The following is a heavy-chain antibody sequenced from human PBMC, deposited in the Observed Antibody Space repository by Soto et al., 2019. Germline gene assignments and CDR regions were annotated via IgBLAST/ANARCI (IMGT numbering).Heavy chain of an antibody. V-gene: IGHV4-39*01. D-gene: IGHD3-3*01. Sequence: WGNLYIASKVSGGSGRSSCYYWCGVRQPPGKGLEWIASIYDSEKIYNNPSLKSRVTISLDTSKNQFSLKLRSVTAADTAVYNCASTTVIIIIALDIWVPRT. J-gene: IGHJ3*02. CDR1: GGSGRSSCYY. CDR3: ASTTVIIIIALDI. CDR2: IYDSEKI.